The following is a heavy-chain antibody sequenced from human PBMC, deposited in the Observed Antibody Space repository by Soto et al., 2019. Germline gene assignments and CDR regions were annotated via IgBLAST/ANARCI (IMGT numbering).Heavy chain of an antibody. J-gene: IGHJ6*02. Sequence: GGSLRLSCAASGFTFSSYGMHWVRQAPGKGLEWVAVISYDGSNKYYADSVKGRFTISRDNSKNTLYLQMNSLRAEDKAVYYCAKDPVLDVWGQGTTVTVSS. CDR3: AKDPVLDV. CDR2: ISYDGSNK. CDR1: GFTFSSYG. V-gene: IGHV3-30*18.